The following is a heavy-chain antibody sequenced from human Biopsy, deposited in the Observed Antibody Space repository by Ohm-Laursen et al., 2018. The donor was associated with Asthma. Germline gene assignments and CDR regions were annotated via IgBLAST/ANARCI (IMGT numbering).Heavy chain of an antibody. D-gene: IGHD2-2*01. Sequence: SLRLSCAASGFTFSSYGMHWVRQAPGKGLEWVTVIWYDGSNKYYADSVKGRFTISRDNSKNTLYLQMNSLRAEDTAVYYCARGGLGYCSSTSCYQNYYYGMDVWGQGTTVTVSS. V-gene: IGHV3-33*01. CDR3: ARGGLGYCSSTSCYQNYYYGMDV. CDR1: GFTFSSYG. CDR2: IWYDGSNK. J-gene: IGHJ6*02.